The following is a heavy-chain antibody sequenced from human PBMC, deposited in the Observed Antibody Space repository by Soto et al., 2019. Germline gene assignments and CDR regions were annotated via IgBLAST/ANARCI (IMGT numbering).Heavy chain of an antibody. CDR3: SLTTYYYGSGSYYNDYYYGMDV. D-gene: IGHD3-10*01. CDR1: GGTFSSYA. CDR2: IIPIFGTA. J-gene: IGHJ6*02. V-gene: IGHV1-69*13. Sequence: SVKVSCKASGGTFSSYAISWVRQAPGQGLEWMGGIIPIFGTANYAQKFQGRVTITADESTSTAYMELSSLRSEDTAVYYCSLTTYYYGSGSYYNDYYYGMDVWGQGTTDTVSS.